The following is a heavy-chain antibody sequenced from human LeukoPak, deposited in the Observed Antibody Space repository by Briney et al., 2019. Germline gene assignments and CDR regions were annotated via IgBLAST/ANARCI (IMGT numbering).Heavy chain of an antibody. CDR3: ARAGKGGFGGSYYILDY. V-gene: IGHV3-7*03. J-gene: IGHJ4*02. D-gene: IGHD1-26*01. CDR2: IKQDGSEK. Sequence: GGSLRLSCAASGFTFSSYWMSWVRQAPGKGLEWVANIKQDGSEKYYVDSVKGRFTISRDNAKNSLYLQMNSLRAEDTAVYYCARAGKGGFGGSYYILDYWGQGTLVTVSS. CDR1: GFTFSSYW.